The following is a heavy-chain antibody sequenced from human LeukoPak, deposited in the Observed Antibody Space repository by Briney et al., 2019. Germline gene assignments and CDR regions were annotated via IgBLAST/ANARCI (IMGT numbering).Heavy chain of an antibody. J-gene: IGHJ4*02. CDR2: IKQDGSEK. CDR3: ARDRGYCSGGSCYSDY. D-gene: IGHD2-15*01. CDR1: GFNFSTYW. Sequence: GGSLRLSCAASGFNFSTYWMSWVRQAPGKGLEWVANIKQDGSEKYYVDSVKGRFTISRDNAKNSLYLQMNSLRAEDTAVYYCARDRGYCSGGSCYSDYWGQGTLVTVSS. V-gene: IGHV3-7*01.